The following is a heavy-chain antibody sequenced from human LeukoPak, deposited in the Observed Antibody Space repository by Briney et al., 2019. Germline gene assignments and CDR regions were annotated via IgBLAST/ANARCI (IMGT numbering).Heavy chain of an antibody. V-gene: IGHV3-21*01. CDR2: ISSSSSYI. CDR1: GFTFSSYS. Sequence: PGGALRLSCAASGFTFSSYSVNWVRQAPGKGLEWVSSISSSSSYIYYADSVKGRFTISRDNAKNSLYLQMNSLRAEDTAVYYCARGGYGDYGMDVWGQGPTVTVSS. D-gene: IGHD4-17*01. CDR3: ARGGYGDYGMDV. J-gene: IGHJ6*02.